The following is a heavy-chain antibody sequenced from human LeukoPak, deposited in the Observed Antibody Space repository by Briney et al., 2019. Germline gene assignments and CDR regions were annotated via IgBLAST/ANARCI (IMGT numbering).Heavy chain of an antibody. CDR3: ARVDRHLGIRRFFDY. Sequence: SETLSLTCTVSGGSISDSRHYWGWIRQPPGKGLEWIGSISYSGTTYSNPSLKSRVAMSLDTSKNQFSLRLRSVTSADTAMYYCARVDRHLGIRRFFDYWGQGTLVTVSS. CDR2: ISYSGTT. V-gene: IGHV4-39*07. D-gene: IGHD7-27*01. CDR1: GGSISDSRHY. J-gene: IGHJ4*02.